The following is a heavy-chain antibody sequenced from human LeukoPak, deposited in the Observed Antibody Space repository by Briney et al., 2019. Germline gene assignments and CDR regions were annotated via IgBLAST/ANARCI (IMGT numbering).Heavy chain of an antibody. V-gene: IGHV3-21*01. D-gene: IGHD5-18*01. CDR3: ARDLGGYSYGSHFDY. CDR1: GFTFSSYG. J-gene: IGHJ4*02. CDR2: ITTSSSYI. Sequence: GGSLRLSCAASGFTFSSYGMHWVRRAPGKGLEWVSSITTSSSYIYYADSVKGRFTISRDNAKNSLYLQMNSLRAEDTAVYYCARDLGGYSYGSHFDYWGQGTLVTVSS.